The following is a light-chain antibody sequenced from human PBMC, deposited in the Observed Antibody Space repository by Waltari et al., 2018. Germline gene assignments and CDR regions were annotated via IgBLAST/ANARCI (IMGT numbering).Light chain of an antibody. V-gene: IGLV1-44*01. J-gene: IGLJ1*01. CDR3: ASWDDSLNGYV. CDR1: SSNIGSNA. Sequence: QSVLTQPPSASGTPGQRVTISCSGSSSNIGSNALNWYQHLPGTAPKLLIYSHDQRPSGVPARFSGSKSGTSASLAITGLQSEDEAHYYCASWDDSLNGYVFGTGTKVTVL. CDR2: SHD.